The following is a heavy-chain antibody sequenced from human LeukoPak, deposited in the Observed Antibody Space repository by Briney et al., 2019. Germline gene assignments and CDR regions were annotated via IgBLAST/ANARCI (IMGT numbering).Heavy chain of an antibody. D-gene: IGHD3-10*01. Sequence: ASVKVSCKASGYTFTSYAMHWVRQAPGQRLEWMGWINAGNGNTKYSQKFQGRVTITRDTSATTAYMELSSLRSEDTTVYYCARSAGSGSSNWFAPWGQGTLVTVSS. V-gene: IGHV1-3*01. CDR1: GYTFTSYA. CDR3: ARSAGSGSSNWFAP. J-gene: IGHJ5*02. CDR2: INAGNGNT.